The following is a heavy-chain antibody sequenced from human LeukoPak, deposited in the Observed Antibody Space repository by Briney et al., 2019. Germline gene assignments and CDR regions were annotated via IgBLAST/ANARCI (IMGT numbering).Heavy chain of an antibody. CDR2: MYHSGST. Sequence: SETLSLTCAVSGYSISSGYYWGWIRPPPGKGLEWIGRMYHSGSTYYNPSLKRRVTISVDTSKKQFSLKLTSVTAADTAVYYCAREVYSGRPSRSPFDYWGQGTLVTVSS. D-gene: IGHD6-13*01. CDR1: GYSISSGYY. CDR3: AREVYSGRPSRSPFDY. V-gene: IGHV4-38-2*02. J-gene: IGHJ4*02.